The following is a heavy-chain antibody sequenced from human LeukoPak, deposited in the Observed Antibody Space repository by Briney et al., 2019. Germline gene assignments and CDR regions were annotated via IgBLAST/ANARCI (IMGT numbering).Heavy chain of an antibody. CDR2: IYYSGST. Sequence: SETLSLTCTVSGGSISSYYWSWIRQPSGKGLEWIGYIYYSGSTNYNPSLKSRVTISVDTSKNQFSLKLSSVTAADTAVYYCARLRSNCSGGSCAYNWFDPWGQGTLVTVSS. CDR3: ARLRSNCSGGSCAYNWFDP. J-gene: IGHJ5*02. V-gene: IGHV4-59*01. D-gene: IGHD2-15*01. CDR1: GGSISSYY.